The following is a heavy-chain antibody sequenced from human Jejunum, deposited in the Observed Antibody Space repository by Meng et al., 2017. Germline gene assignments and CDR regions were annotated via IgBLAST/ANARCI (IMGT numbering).Heavy chain of an antibody. CDR2: IYYSGST. CDR3: ARDRRGYSYPVVDTATDYFDY. Sequence: SETLSLTCTVSGGSISSGGYYWSWIRQHPGKGLEWIGYIYYSGSTYYNPSLKSRVTISVDTSKNQFSLKLSSVTAADTAVYYCARDRRGYSYPVVDTATDYFDYWGQGTLVTVSS. D-gene: IGHD5-18*01. CDR1: GGSISSGGYY. V-gene: IGHV4-31*03. J-gene: IGHJ4*02.